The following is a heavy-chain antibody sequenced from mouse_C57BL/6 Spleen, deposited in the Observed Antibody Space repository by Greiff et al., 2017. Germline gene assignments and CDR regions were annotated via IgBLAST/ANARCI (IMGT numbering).Heavy chain of an antibody. Sequence: EVMLVESGGGLVKPGGSLKLSCAASGFTFSSYAMSWVRQTPEKRLEWVATISDGGSYTYYPDNVKGRFTISRDNAKNNLYLQMSHLKSEDTAMYYCARVEGVAYWGQGTLVTVST. CDR1: GFTFSSYA. V-gene: IGHV5-4*03. CDR2: ISDGGSYT. CDR3: ARVEGVAY. J-gene: IGHJ3*01.